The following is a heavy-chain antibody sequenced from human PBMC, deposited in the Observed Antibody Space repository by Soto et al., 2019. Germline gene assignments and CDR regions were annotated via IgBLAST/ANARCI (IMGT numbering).Heavy chain of an antibody. CDR3: ARLPNHYYYYYYMDV. Sequence: SETLSLTCTVSGGSISSYYWSWIRQPPGKGLEWIGYIYYSGSTNYNPSLKSRVTISVDTSKNQFSLKLSSVTAADTAVYYCARLPNHYYYYYYMDVRGKGTTVTVSS. J-gene: IGHJ6*03. CDR1: GGSISSYY. V-gene: IGHV4-59*08. CDR2: IYYSGST.